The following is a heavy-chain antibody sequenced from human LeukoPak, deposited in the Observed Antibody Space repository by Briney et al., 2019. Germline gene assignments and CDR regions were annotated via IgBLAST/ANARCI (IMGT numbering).Heavy chain of an antibody. CDR2: IWYDGSNK. V-gene: IGHV3-33*01. CDR3: ARDEASFGFDY. Sequence: GGSLRLSCAASGFTFSSYGMHWVRQAPGKGLEWVAVIWYDGSNKYYADSVKGRFTISRDNSKNTLYLKMNSLRAEDTAVYYCARDEASFGFDYWGQGTLVTVSS. CDR1: GFTFSSYG. D-gene: IGHD2-15*01. J-gene: IGHJ4*02.